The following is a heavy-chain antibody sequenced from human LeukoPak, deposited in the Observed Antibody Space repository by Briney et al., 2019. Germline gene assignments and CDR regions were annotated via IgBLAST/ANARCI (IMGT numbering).Heavy chain of an antibody. Sequence: GGSLRLSCAVSGFTFSSYGMHWVRQAPGKGLEWVAVIWYDGSNKYYADSVKGRFTISRDNSKNTLYLQMNSLRAEDTAVYYCARDQGDSSGYYIGYWGQGTLVTVSS. V-gene: IGHV3-33*01. CDR1: GFTFSSYG. D-gene: IGHD3-22*01. CDR3: ARDQGDSSGYYIGY. CDR2: IWYDGSNK. J-gene: IGHJ4*02.